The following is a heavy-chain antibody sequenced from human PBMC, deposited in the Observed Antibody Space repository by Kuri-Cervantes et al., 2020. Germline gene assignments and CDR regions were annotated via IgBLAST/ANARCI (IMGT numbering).Heavy chain of an antibody. V-gene: IGHV4-59*01. D-gene: IGHD3-22*01. J-gene: IGHJ4*02. CDR2: IYYSGST. CDR3: AKDVDYYDSISIY. Sequence: SETLSLTCTVSGGSISSYYWSWIRQPPGKGLEWIGYIYYSGSTNYNPSLKSRVTISVDTPKNQFSLKLSSVTAEDTAVYYCAKDVDYYDSISIYWGQGTLVTVSS. CDR1: GGSISSYY.